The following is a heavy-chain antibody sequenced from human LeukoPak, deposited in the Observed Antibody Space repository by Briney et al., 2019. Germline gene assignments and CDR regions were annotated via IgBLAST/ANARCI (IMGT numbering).Heavy chain of an antibody. CDR3: ARSFIRYCSSTSCYTFDC. CDR2: IRHDGSKK. V-gene: IGHV3-30*02. Sequence: GGSLRLSCVGSGFAFRSYGMHWVRQAPGKGLEWVAFIRHDGSKKYYADSVKGRFTISRDNSKNTLYLQMNSLRPEDTAVCYCARSFIRYCSSTSCYTFDCWGQGTLVTVSS. CDR1: GFAFRSYG. J-gene: IGHJ4*02. D-gene: IGHD2-2*02.